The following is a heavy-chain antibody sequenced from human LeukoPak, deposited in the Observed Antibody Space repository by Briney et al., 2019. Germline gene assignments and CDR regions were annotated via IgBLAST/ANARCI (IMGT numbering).Heavy chain of an antibody. V-gene: IGHV3-23*01. D-gene: IGHD2-15*01. J-gene: IGHJ6*03. Sequence: GGSLRLSCAASGFTFSSYAMSWVRQAPGKGLEWVSSISGSGGTTYYADFLKGRFTISRDNSKNTLYLQMNSLRAEDTAVYYCAKGGARYCSGGSCSRWYYVDVWGKGTTVTVSS. CDR2: ISGSGGTT. CDR1: GFTFSSYA. CDR3: AKGGARYCSGGSCSRWYYVDV.